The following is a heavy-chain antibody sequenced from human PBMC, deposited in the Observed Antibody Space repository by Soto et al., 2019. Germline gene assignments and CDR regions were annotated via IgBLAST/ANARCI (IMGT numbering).Heavy chain of an antibody. CDR2: IYYSGST. CDR1: GDSISTPHYY. V-gene: IGHV4-30-4*01. CDR3: ARDKITGLFDY. Sequence: SETLSLTCTVSGDSISTPHYYWSWIRQPPGKGLEWIGYIYYSGSTYYNPSLKSRVTISVDTSKNQFSLKLTSVTAADTAVYYCARDKITGLFDYWGQGTLVTVSS. J-gene: IGHJ4*02. D-gene: IGHD2-8*02.